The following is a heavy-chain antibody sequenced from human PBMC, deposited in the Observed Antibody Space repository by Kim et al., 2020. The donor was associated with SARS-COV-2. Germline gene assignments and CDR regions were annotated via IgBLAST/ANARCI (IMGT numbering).Heavy chain of an antibody. CDR2: ST. D-gene: IGHD6-13*01. J-gene: IGHJ4*02. V-gene: IGHV4-39*01. CDR3: ARQVAAAYND. Sequence: STYYTPSLKSRVTISVDTSRNQFSLRLSSVTAADTAVYYCARQVAAAYNDWGQGTLVTVSS.